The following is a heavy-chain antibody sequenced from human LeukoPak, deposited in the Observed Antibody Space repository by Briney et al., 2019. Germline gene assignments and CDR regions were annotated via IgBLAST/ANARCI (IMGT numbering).Heavy chain of an antibody. CDR3: AREGLEDYYDSSGYYPDAFDI. V-gene: IGHV3-30-3*01. D-gene: IGHD3-22*01. J-gene: IGHJ3*02. Sequence: GRSLRLSCAASGFTFSSYAMHWVRQAPGKGLEWVAVISYDGSNKYYAGSVKGRFTISRDNSKNTLYLQMNSLRAEDTAVYYCAREGLEDYYDSSGYYPDAFDIWGQGTMVTVSS. CDR1: GFTFSSYA. CDR2: ISYDGSNK.